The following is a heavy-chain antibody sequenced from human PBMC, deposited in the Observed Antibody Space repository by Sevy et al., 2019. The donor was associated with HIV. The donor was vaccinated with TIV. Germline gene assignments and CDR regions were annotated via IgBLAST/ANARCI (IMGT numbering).Heavy chain of an antibody. V-gene: IGHV5-51*01. Sequence: GESLKISCKGSGYTFTSYWIVWVRQMPGKGLEWMGIIYPGDSDIRYSPSFQGQVTISADKSINTAFLQWSSLKASDTAIYYCTRCRGDGYNEFDYWGQGTLVTVSS. CDR3: TRCRGDGYNEFDY. D-gene: IGHD3-10*01. CDR2: IYPGDSDI. J-gene: IGHJ4*02. CDR1: GYTFTSYW.